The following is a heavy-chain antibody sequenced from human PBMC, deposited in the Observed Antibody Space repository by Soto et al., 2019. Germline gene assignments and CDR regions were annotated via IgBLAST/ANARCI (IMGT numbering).Heavy chain of an antibody. J-gene: IGHJ6*02. CDR2: INHSGST. Sequence: SETLSLTCAVYGGSFSGYYWSWIRQPPGKGLEWSGEINHSGSTNYNPSLKSRVTISVDTSKNQFSLKLSSVTAADTAVYYCARERYDFWSGYYSYYYGMDVWGQGTTVTVSS. D-gene: IGHD3-3*01. CDR3: ARERYDFWSGYYSYYYGMDV. CDR1: GGSFSGYY. V-gene: IGHV4-34*01.